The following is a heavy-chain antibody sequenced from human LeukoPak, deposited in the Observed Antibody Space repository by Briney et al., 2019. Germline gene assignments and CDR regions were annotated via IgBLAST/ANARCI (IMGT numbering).Heavy chain of an antibody. CDR3: ARLWGINYYDFWSGYLFDY. V-gene: IGHV4-39*01. Sequence: PSETLSLTCTVSGGSISSYYWGWIRQPPGKGLEWIGSIYYSGSTYYNPSLKSRVTISVDTSKNQFSLKLSSVTAADTAVYYCARLWGINYYDFWSGYLFDYWGQGTLVTVSS. CDR2: IYYSGST. D-gene: IGHD3-3*01. CDR1: GGSISSYY. J-gene: IGHJ4*02.